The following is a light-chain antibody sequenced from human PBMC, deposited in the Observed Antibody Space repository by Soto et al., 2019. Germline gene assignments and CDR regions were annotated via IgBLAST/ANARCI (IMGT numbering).Light chain of an antibody. V-gene: IGLV1-40*01. CDR2: GNG. CDR1: SSNIGAGHD. Sequence: QSVLTQPPSVSGAPGQRVTISCTGSSSNIGAGHDVHWYQQLPGTAPKLLIYGNGNRPSGVPERFSGSKSGTSASLAITGLQAEDEADYYCQSYDSGLSGSEVFGTGTKVTVL. CDR3: QSYDSGLSGSEV. J-gene: IGLJ1*01.